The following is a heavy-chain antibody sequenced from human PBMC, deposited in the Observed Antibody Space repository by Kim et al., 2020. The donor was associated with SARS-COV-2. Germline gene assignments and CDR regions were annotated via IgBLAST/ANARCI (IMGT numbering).Heavy chain of an antibody. V-gene: IGHV3-23*01. CDR3: AKATTLWFWETMFLYDY. D-gene: IGHD3-10*01. CDR2: IRGSGGST. CDR1: GFTFSSYA. Sequence: GGSLRLSCAASGFTFSSYAMSWVRQAPGKGLEWVSAIRGSGGSTYYADSVKGRFTISRDNSKNTLYLQMNSLSAEDTAVYYCAKATTLWFWETMFLYDYWGQGTLVTVSS. J-gene: IGHJ4*02.